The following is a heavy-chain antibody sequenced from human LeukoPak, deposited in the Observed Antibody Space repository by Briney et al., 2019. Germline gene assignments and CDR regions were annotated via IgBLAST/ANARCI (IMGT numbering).Heavy chain of an antibody. CDR3: ASLGDSSGYHDDY. J-gene: IGHJ4*02. V-gene: IGHV1-18*01. D-gene: IGHD3-22*01. Sequence: ASVKVSCTASGYSFPSYGISWVRQAPGQGPEWMGWISPYNDNTNYAQKLQGRVTMTTDTSTSTAYMELRSLRSDDTAVYYCASLGDSSGYHDDYWGQGTLVTVSS. CDR2: ISPYNDNT. CDR1: GYSFPSYG.